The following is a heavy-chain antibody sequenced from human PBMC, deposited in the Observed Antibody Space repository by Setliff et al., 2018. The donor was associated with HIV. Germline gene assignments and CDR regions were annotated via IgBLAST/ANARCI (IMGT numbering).Heavy chain of an antibody. CDR2: IDCDDDK. D-gene: IGHD3-3*01. V-gene: IGHV2-70*04. CDR3: ALSTGIYYAFDN. Sequence: SGPTLVNPTQPLTLTCTFSGFSLATSGLRVSWIRQPPGKALEWLARIDCDDDKIYNTSLKTRLTIAKDTSKNQVVLTVTYVDPVDTATYYCALSTGIYYAFDNWGQGAWVTVSS. J-gene: IGHJ4*02. CDR1: GFSLATSGLR.